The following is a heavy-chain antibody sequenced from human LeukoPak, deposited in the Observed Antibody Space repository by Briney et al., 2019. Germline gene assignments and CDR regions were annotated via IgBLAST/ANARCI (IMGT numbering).Heavy chain of an antibody. CDR3: AKAVKYWGASYYFDY. Sequence: GGSLRLSCAASGFTFSSYGMHWVRQAPGKGLEWVAVISYDGSNKYYADSVKGRFTISRDNSKNTLYLQMNSLRAEDTAVYYCAKAVKYWGASYYFDYWGQGTLVTVSS. V-gene: IGHV3-30*18. CDR2: ISYDGSNK. CDR1: GFTFSSYG. D-gene: IGHD3-16*01. J-gene: IGHJ4*02.